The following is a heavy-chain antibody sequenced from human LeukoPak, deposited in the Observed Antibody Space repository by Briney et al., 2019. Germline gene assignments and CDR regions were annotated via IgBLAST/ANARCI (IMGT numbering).Heavy chain of an antibody. Sequence: GGSLRLSCTASGFTFGDYAMNWVRQAPGKGLEWVSYISSSGSTKYADSVKGRFTISRDNAKNSLYLQMNSLRAEDTAVYYCARELETFDYWGQGTLVTVSS. CDR2: ISSSGST. V-gene: IGHV3-48*03. CDR3: ARELETFDY. CDR1: GFTFGDYA. J-gene: IGHJ4*02. D-gene: IGHD5-24*01.